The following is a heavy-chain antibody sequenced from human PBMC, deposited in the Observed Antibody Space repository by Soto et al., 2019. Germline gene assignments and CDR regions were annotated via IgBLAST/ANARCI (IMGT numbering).Heavy chain of an antibody. D-gene: IGHD3-9*01. CDR3: AKPFQEIGYHYDIWYFDL. CDR2: ISHDGSTK. Sequence: QVQLVESGGGVVQPGRSLRLSCAASGFTFSSYGMHWVRQAPDKGLEWVAVISHDGSTKYYADSVKGRFTISRDNSKNTVYLQMNSLRVEDTAVYYCAKPFQEIGYHYDIWYFDLWGRGTLVTVSS. J-gene: IGHJ2*01. V-gene: IGHV3-30*18. CDR1: GFTFSSYG.